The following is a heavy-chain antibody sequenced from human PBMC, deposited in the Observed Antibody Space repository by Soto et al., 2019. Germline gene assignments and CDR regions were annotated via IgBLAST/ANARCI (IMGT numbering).Heavy chain of an antibody. J-gene: IGHJ4*02. CDR3: ARLDSTSCYQY. D-gene: IGHD2-2*01. CDR1: GGSISSSSYY. CDR2: IYYSGST. Sequence: SETLSLTCTVSGGSISSSSYYWGWIRQPPGKGLEWIGSIYYSGSTYYNPSLKSRVTISVDTSKNQFSLKLSSVTAADTAVYYCARLDSTSCYQYWGQGTLVTASS. V-gene: IGHV4-39*01.